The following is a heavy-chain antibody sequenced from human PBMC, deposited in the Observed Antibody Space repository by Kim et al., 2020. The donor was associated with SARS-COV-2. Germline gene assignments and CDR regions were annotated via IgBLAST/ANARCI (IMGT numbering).Heavy chain of an antibody. D-gene: IGHD5-18*01. Sequence: SETLSLTCTVSGGSINSGDYSWNWIRQPPGKGLEWIGYISYSGNTYYNPSFKSRVALSADTSKNQFSLKLSSVTAADTAVYYCARDKEYSYGHGDYYYGMGVWGQGTTVTVSS. CDR3: ARDKEYSYGHGDYYYGMGV. V-gene: IGHV4-30-4*01. CDR1: GGSINSGDYS. J-gene: IGHJ6*02. CDR2: ISYSGNT.